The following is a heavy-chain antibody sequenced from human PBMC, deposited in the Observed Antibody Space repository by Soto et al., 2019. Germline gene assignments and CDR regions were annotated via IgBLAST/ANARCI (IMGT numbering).Heavy chain of an antibody. V-gene: IGHV4-59*01. CDR3: ARAGVAVAGTGQFDY. J-gene: IGHJ4*02. CDR1: GGSISSYY. CDR2: IYSTGST. D-gene: IGHD6-19*01. Sequence: SETLSLTCTVSGGSISSYYWSWIRQPPGKGLEWIGYIYSTGSTNYNPSLKSRVTISVDTSKNQFSLKLSSVTAADTAVYYCARAGVAVAGTGQFDYWGQGTLVTVSS.